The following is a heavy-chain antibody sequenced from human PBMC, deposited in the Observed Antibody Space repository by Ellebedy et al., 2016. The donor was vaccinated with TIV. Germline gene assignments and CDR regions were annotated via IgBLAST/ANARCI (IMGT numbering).Heavy chain of an antibody. CDR1: GGTFSSYA. CDR3: ASGRLRFLEWSPSYFDY. Sequence: SVKVSCXASGGTFSSYAISWVRQAPGQGLEWMGGIIPIFGTASYAQKFQGRVTITADESTSTAYMELSSLRSEDTAVYYCASGRLRFLEWSPSYFDYWGQGTLVTVSS. CDR2: IIPIFGTA. V-gene: IGHV1-69*13. D-gene: IGHD3-3*01. J-gene: IGHJ4*02.